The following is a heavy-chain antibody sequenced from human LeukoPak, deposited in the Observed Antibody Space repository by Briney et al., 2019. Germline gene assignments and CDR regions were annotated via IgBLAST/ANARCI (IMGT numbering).Heavy chain of an antibody. J-gene: IGHJ4*02. V-gene: IGHV3-23*01. Sequence: GGSLRLSCAASGFTFSSYAMSWVRQAPGKGLEWVSAISGSGGSTYYADSVKGRFTISRDNSKNTLYLQMNSLRVEDTAVYYCARDLYYESSGYYYSDYWGQGTLVTVSS. CDR2: ISGSGGST. CDR1: GFTFSSYA. D-gene: IGHD3-22*01. CDR3: ARDLYYESSGYYYSDY.